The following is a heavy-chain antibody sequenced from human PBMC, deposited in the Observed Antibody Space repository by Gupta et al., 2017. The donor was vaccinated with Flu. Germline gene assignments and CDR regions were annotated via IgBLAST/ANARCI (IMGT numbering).Heavy chain of an antibody. CDR1: GFRFSRDW. CDR3: AAYGYSYGLDF. Sequence: VGSGFRFSRDWMSWVRQAPGQGLEWVANIHQDGSEKYYVDSVKGRFPISRDTANSSLYLQMSSLRSEDTAVSSFAAYGYSYGLDFLGTGTT. J-gene: IGHJ6*04. CDR2: IHQDGSEK. V-gene: IGHV3-7*01. D-gene: IGHD3-10*01.